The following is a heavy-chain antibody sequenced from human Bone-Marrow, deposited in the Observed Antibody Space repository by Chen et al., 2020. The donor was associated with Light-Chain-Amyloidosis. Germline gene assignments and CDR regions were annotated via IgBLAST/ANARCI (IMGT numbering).Heavy chain of an antibody. CDR2: LNWDSTAT. Sequence: GGSLRISCLAPGFLFRAYSMNWVRQAPGKGLEWISYLNWDSTATYYPDSMRGRCTISRDNGKNSLYLQLNSLRAEDTALYFCVRDHNWAFDIWGQGTVVTVSS. CDR1: GFLFRAYS. J-gene: IGHJ3*02. CDR3: VRDHNWAFDI. V-gene: IGHV3-48*01.